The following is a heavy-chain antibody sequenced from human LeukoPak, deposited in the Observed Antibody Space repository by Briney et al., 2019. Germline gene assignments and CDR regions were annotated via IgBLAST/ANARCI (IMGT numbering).Heavy chain of an antibody. J-gene: IGHJ3*02. V-gene: IGHV3-23*01. Sequence: PGGSLRLSCAASGFTFSSFPMSWVRQAPGKGLEWVSAISGSGGSTYYADSVKGRFTISRDNSKNTLYLQMNSLRAEDTAVYYCARVPGAYYDAFDIWGQGTMVTVSS. D-gene: IGHD3-10*01. CDR2: ISGSGGST. CDR1: GFTFSSFP. CDR3: ARVPGAYYDAFDI.